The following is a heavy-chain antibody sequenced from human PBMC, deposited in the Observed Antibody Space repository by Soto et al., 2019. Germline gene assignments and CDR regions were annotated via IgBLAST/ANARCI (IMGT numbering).Heavy chain of an antibody. CDR3: AKTGGGSSGYYADPFDY. V-gene: IGHV3-23*01. Sequence: EVQLLESGGGLVQPGGSLRLSCAASGFTFSSYAMSWVRQAPGKGLEWVSAISGSGGSTYYADSVKGRFTISRDNSKNTLYLQMNSLRAEDTAVYYCAKTGGGSSGYYADPFDYWGQGTLVTVSS. CDR1: GFTFSSYA. D-gene: IGHD3-22*01. CDR2: ISGSGGST. J-gene: IGHJ4*02.